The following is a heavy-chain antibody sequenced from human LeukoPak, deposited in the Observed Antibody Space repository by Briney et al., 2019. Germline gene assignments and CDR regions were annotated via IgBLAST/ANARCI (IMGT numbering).Heavy chain of an antibody. J-gene: IGHJ4*02. Sequence: SETLSLTCAVSGGSISSGGYSWSWIRQPPGKGLEWIGYIYHSGSTYYNPSLKSRVTISVDRSKNQFSLKLSSVTAADTAVYYCAAVFGSGYYYYFDYWGQGTLVTVSS. V-gene: IGHV4-30-2*01. CDR2: IYHSGST. CDR3: AAVFGSGYYYYFDY. CDR1: GGSISSGGYS. D-gene: IGHD3-22*01.